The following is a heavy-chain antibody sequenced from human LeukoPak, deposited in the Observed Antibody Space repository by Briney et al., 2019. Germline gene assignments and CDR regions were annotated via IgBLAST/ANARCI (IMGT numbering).Heavy chain of an antibody. CDR3: GRHESRGGWYGNADAFDI. J-gene: IGHJ3*02. CDR1: GFTVSSSY. V-gene: IGHV3-66*04. Sequence: GGSLRLSCAASGFTVSSSYMSWVRQAPGKGLEWVSFIYSGGSTFYADSVKGRFTISRDKSKNTLYLQMNSLRAEDTAVYYCGRHESRGGWYGNADAFDIWGQGKMVTVSS. D-gene: IGHD6-19*01. CDR2: IYSGGST.